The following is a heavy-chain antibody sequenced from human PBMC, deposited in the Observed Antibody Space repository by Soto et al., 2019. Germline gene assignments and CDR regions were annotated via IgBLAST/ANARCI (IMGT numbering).Heavy chain of an antibody. CDR1: GFTFTSYG. J-gene: IGHJ4*02. Sequence: LRLSCTASGFTFTSYGMGWVRQAPGKGLQWVSTIRGDGGQTHYTDSVKGRFSISRDNSKNTVYLQMDSLRAEDTAMYFCARDVGLDSDDFFAYWGQGTQVTVSS. V-gene: IGHV3-23*01. CDR2: IRGDGGQT. D-gene: IGHD3-9*01. CDR3: ARDVGLDSDDFFAY.